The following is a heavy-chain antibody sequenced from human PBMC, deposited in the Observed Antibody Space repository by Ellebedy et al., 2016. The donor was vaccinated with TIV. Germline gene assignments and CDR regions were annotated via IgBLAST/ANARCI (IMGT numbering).Heavy chain of an antibody. V-gene: IGHV4-34*01. Sequence: GSLRLXXAVYGGSFSGYYWSWIRQPPGKGLEWIGEINHSGSTNYNPSLKSRVTISVDTSKTQFSLRLSSVTAADTAVYYCARDSSALGAFDYWGQGTLVTVSS. J-gene: IGHJ4*02. CDR3: ARDSSALGAFDY. CDR2: INHSGST. CDR1: GGSFSGYY. D-gene: IGHD3-22*01.